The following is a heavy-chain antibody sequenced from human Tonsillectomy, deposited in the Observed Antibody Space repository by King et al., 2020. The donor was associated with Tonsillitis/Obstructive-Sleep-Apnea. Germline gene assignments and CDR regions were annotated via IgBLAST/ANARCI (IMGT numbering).Heavy chain of an antibody. J-gene: IGHJ4*02. Sequence: VQLVESGGGLVQPGGSLRLSCSASGFTFSSYAMHWVRQAPGKGLEYVSAFSSNGGSTYYADSVKDRFTISRDNSKNTLYLQMSSLRAEDTAVYYCVTTVVATIWPPFDYWGQGTLVTVSS. CDR2: FSSNGGST. D-gene: IGHD5-12*01. V-gene: IGHV3-64D*06. CDR1: GFTFSSYA. CDR3: VTTVVATIWPPFDY.